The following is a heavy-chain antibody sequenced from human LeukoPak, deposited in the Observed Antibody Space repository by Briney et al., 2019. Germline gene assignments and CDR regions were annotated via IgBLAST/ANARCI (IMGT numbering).Heavy chain of an antibody. Sequence: GGSLRLSCAASGFTVSSNYMSWVRQAPGKGLEWVSVIYSGGSTYYADSMKGRFTISRDNSKNTLYLQMNSLRAEDTAVYYCARDGYDSSGYFDYWGQGTLVTVSS. CDR1: GFTVSSNY. CDR3: ARDGYDSSGYFDY. CDR2: IYSGGST. V-gene: IGHV3-66*01. J-gene: IGHJ4*02. D-gene: IGHD3-22*01.